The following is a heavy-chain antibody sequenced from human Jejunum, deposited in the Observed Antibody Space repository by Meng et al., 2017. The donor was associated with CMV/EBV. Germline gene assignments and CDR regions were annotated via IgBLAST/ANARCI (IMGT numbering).Heavy chain of an antibody. Sequence: FTTDGIARVRKMTGKGLEWRGINYTGDTDTRYRQYKKGKVTISADKSISTDYLQWNSLKASDTAMYYCARRVKFGAGYYSYALDVWGQGTTVTVSS. CDR1: FTTDG. CDR2: NYTGDTDT. CDR3: ARRVKFGAGYYSYALDV. J-gene: IGHJ6*02. D-gene: IGHD3-3*01. V-gene: IGHV5-51*01.